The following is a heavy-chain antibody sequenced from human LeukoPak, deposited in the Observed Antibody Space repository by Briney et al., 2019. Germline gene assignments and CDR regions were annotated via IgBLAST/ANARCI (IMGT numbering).Heavy chain of an antibody. V-gene: IGHV3-23*01. CDR1: GFTFSNYA. D-gene: IGHD1-26*01. CDR2: ISSSGGGT. J-gene: IGHJ4*02. CDR3: AKINSGSYTDY. Sequence: PGWSLRLSCAASGFTFSNYAMSWVRQAPGKGLEWVSSISSSGGGTYYADSVKGRFTISRDNSKNTLSLQMSSLKAEDTAVYYCAKINSGSYTDYWGQGTLVTVSS.